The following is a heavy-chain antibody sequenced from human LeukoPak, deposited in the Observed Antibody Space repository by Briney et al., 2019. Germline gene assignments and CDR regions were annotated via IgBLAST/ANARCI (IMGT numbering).Heavy chain of an antibody. V-gene: IGHV1-69*06. CDR3: AREDRAGWLRFYYYYMDV. CDR1: GGTFSSYA. D-gene: IGHD5-12*01. J-gene: IGHJ6*03. Sequence: ASVEVSCKASGGTFSSYAISWVRQAPGQGLEWMGGIIPIFGTANYAQKFQGRVTITADKSTSTAYMELSSLRSEDTAVYYCAREDRAGWLRFYYYYMDVWGKGTTVTVSS. CDR2: IIPIFGTA.